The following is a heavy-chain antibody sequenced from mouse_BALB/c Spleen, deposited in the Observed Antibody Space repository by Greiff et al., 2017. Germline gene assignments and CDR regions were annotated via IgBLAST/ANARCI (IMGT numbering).Heavy chain of an antibody. CDR3: ARERGGTYYYAMDY. J-gene: IGHJ4*01. Sequence: QVQLQQSGPGLVAPSQSLSITCTASGFSLTSYGVHWVRQPPGKGLEWLGVIWAGGSTNYNSALMSRLSISKDNSKSQVFLKMNSLQTDDKAMYYCARERGGTYYYAMDYWGQGTSVTVSS. D-gene: IGHD1-1*02. V-gene: IGHV2-9*02. CDR1: GFSLTSYG. CDR2: IWAGGST.